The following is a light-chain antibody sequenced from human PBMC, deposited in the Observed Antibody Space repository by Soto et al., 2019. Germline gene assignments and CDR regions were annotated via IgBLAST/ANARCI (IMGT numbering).Light chain of an antibody. J-gene: IGKJ1*01. CDR3: QQSYSTFKT. Sequence: DVQMTQSPSSLSASVGDIVTITCRASQTINSYLNWYQQKPGKAPKLLIYAASSLKSGVPSRFSGSGSGTDFTLTFSNLQPEDFATYYCQQSYSTFKTFGQGTKVDIK. V-gene: IGKV1-39*01. CDR1: QTINSY. CDR2: AAS.